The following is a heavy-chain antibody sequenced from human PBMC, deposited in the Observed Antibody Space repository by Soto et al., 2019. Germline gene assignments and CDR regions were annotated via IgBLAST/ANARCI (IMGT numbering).Heavy chain of an antibody. V-gene: IGHV3-30*18. Sequence: QVQLVESGGGVVQPGRSRRLSCAASGFTFSSYGMHWVRQAPGKGLEWVAVISYDGSNKYYADSVKGRFTISRDNSKNTLYLQMNSLRAEDTAVYYCAKDLLAYCGGDCFPYYFDYWGQGTLVTVSS. D-gene: IGHD2-21*02. CDR2: ISYDGSNK. CDR3: AKDLLAYCGGDCFPYYFDY. CDR1: GFTFSSYG. J-gene: IGHJ4*02.